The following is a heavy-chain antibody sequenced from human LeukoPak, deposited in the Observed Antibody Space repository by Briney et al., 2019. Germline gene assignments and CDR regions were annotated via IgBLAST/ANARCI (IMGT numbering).Heavy chain of an antibody. J-gene: IGHJ4*02. V-gene: IGHV4-59*01. CDR1: GGSISSYY. CDR3: ARGYIPYYYDY. D-gene: IGHD5-24*01. CDR2: IYYSGST. Sequence: PSETLSLTCTVSGGSISSYYWSWIRQPPGKGLEWIGYIYYSGSTNYNPSLKSRVTISVDTSKNQFSLKLSSVTAADTAVNYCARGYIPYYYDYWGQGTLVTVSS.